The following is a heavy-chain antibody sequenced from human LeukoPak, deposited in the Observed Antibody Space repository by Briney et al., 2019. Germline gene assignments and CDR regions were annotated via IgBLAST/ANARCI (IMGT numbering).Heavy chain of an antibody. Sequence: GGSLRLSCAASGFTFSSYWMHWVRQAPGKGLVWVSRINSDGSSKSYADSVKGRFTISRDNAKNTLYLQMNSLRAEDTAVYYCARAPNWVAGTAFDYWGQGTLVTVSS. CDR3: ARAPNWVAGTAFDY. J-gene: IGHJ4*02. CDR2: INSDGSSK. V-gene: IGHV3-74*01. CDR1: GFTFSSYW. D-gene: IGHD6-19*01.